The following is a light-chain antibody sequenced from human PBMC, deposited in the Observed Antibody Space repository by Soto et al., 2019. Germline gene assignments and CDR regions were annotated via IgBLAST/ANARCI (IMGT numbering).Light chain of an antibody. V-gene: IGLV2-14*01. J-gene: IGLJ1*01. Sequence: QSVLTQPASVSGSPGQSITISCTGTSSDVGGYNYVSWYQQHPGKAPKLMIYEVSNRPSGASHRFSASKSGNTASLTISGLQAEDEADYYCSSYTSTSPSIVLGTGTKLTVL. CDR2: EVS. CDR1: SSDVGGYNY. CDR3: SSYTSTSPSIV.